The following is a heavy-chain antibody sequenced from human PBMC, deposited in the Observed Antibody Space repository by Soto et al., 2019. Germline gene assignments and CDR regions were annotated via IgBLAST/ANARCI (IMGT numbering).Heavy chain of an antibody. V-gene: IGHV3-33*01. Sequence: PGGSLRLSCAASGFTFSSYGMHWVRQAPGKGLEWVAATWYDGSNKYYADSVKGRFTISRDNSKNTLYLQMNSLRAEDTAVYYCARDLTSGTDMVPDYWGQGTLVTVSS. CDR3: ARDLTSGTDMVPDY. J-gene: IGHJ4*02. D-gene: IGHD5-18*01. CDR1: GFTFSSYG. CDR2: TWYDGSNK.